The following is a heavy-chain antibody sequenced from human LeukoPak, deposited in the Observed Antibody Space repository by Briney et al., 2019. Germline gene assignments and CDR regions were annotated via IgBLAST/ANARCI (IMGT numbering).Heavy chain of an antibody. CDR3: ARIEGSTFDY. J-gene: IGHJ4*02. CDR1: GYTFSSYW. V-gene: IGHV5-51*01. CDR2: IYPGDSER. Sequence: GESLKISCKGSGYTFSSYWIGWVRQMPGKGLEWMGIIYPGDSERKYNPSLQGQVTISADKSISTAYVQWNSLKASDTAIYYCARIEGSTFDYWGQGTLVTVSS.